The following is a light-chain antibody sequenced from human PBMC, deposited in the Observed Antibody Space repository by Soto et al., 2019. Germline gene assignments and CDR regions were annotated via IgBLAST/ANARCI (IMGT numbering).Light chain of an antibody. Sequence: QSVLTQPASVSGSPGQSITISCTGTSSDVGGYNYVSWYQQHPGKVPKLMIYEVNNRPSGVSNRFSGSKSGNTASLTISGLQAEDEADYYCSSYTSSSTPYVFGTGTKVTV. CDR3: SSYTSSSTPYV. CDR1: SSDVGGYNY. J-gene: IGLJ1*01. CDR2: EVN. V-gene: IGLV2-14*01.